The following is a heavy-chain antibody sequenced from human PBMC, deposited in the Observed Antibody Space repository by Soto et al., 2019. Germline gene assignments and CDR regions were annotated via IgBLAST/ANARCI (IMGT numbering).Heavy chain of an antibody. CDR3: VRDKNWSFDY. D-gene: IGHD1-1*01. CDR1: GFIFSSHW. CDR2: IGPDGSNI. J-gene: IGHJ4*02. V-gene: IGHV3-74*01. Sequence: GSLLLACSASGFIFSSHWMHWVRQAPGKGLVGVSHIGPDGSNIWEADSVQGRFTISRDNARNRLYLQMNSLRDEDTAIYYCVRDKNWSFDYWGQGILVTVYS.